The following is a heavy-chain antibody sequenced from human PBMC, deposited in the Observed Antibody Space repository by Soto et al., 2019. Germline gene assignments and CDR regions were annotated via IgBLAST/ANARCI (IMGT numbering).Heavy chain of an antibody. CDR3: ARGLYDFWSGYYYYYGMDV. D-gene: IGHD3-3*01. V-gene: IGHV3-21*01. CDR1: GFTFSSYS. CDR2: ISSSSSYI. Sequence: GGSLRLSCAASGFTFSSYSMNWVRQAPGKGLEWVSSISSSSSYIYYADSVKGRFTISRDNAKNSLYLQMNSLRAEDTAVYYCARGLYDFWSGYYYYYGMDVWGQGTTVTVSS. J-gene: IGHJ6*02.